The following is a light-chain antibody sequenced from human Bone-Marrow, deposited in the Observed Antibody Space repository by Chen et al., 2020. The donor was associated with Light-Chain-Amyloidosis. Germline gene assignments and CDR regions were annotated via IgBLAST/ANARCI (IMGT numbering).Light chain of an antibody. CDR3: QQYNSYSPPWT. J-gene: IGKJ1*01. Sequence: DIQMTQSPSTLSASVGDRVTITCRASQSISSWLAWYQQQPGKAPKLLIYDASSLESGVPSRFSGSGSGTEFTLTISSLQPDDFATYYCQQYNSYSPPWTFGQGTKVEIK. CDR2: DAS. CDR1: QSISSW. V-gene: IGKV1-5*01.